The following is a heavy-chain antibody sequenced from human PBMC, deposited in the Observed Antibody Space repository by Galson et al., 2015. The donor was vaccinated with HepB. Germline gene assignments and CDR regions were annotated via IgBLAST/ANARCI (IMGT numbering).Heavy chain of an antibody. D-gene: IGHD1-14*01. J-gene: IGHJ4*02. Sequence: QSGAEVKKPGESLRISCKGSGYTFTAFWISWVRQIPGKGLEWMGRIDPSDSYTDYSPSFQGHVRMSVDKSTTTAYLQWSSLKASDTAMYYCASRHSYFRAGTWYTGADYWGQGTLVSVSS. V-gene: IGHV5-10-1*01. CDR2: IDPSDSYT. CDR3: ASRHSYFRAGTWYTGADY. CDR1: GYTFTAFW.